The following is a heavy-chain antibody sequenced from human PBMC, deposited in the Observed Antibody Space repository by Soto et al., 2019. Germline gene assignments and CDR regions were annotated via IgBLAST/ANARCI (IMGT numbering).Heavy chain of an antibody. CDR1: GAALNSGNYY. Sequence: PSETLSLSGSVSGAALNSGNYYWSCIRQVPGKGLEWIGHIYVTGAVDYNPSLRDRITISQDTSERQFSLNLRLVTAADKAVYYCATLRIATNNYKWFDPWGQGTLVTVSS. D-gene: IGHD1-20*01. V-gene: IGHV4-31*03. CDR2: IYVTGAV. J-gene: IGHJ5*02. CDR3: ATLRIATNNYKWFDP.